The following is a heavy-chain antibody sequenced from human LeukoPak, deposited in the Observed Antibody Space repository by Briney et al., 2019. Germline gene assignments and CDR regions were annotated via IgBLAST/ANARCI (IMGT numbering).Heavy chain of an antibody. D-gene: IGHD2-15*01. CDR1: GLTFNSYA. CDR2: ISGSGDST. V-gene: IGHV3-23*01. CDR3: ARGRCSGGSCYGRGFDY. J-gene: IGHJ4*02. Sequence: PGGSLRLSCAASGLTFNSYAMSWVRQAPGKGLEWVSAISGSGDSTYYSDSVKGRFTISRDNSKNTLYLQMNSLRAEDTAVYYCARGRCSGGSCYGRGFDYWGQGTLVTVSS.